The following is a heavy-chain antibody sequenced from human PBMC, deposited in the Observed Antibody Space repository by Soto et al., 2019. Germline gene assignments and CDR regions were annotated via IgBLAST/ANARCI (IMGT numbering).Heavy chain of an antibody. Sequence: SATLSLTCAISGDSVSSNRAAWNWIRQSPSRGLEWLGRTYYRSKWYNDYAVSVKSRITINPDTSKNQFSLQLNSVTPEDTAVYYCARAWGFSSGWYGSFSYWGQGTLVTVSS. CDR2: TYYRSKWYN. V-gene: IGHV6-1*01. CDR3: ARAWGFSSGWYGSFSY. J-gene: IGHJ4*02. CDR1: GDSVSSNRAA. D-gene: IGHD6-19*01.